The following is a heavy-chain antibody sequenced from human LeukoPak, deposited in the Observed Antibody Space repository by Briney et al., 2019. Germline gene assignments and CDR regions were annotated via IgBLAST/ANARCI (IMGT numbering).Heavy chain of an antibody. Sequence: ASVKVSCKASGYTFTSYGISWVRQAPGRGLEWMGWISAYNGNTNYAQKLQGRVTMTTDTSTSTAYMELRSLRSDDTAVYYCARDQWATMVRGVTPDYYYYGMDVWGQGTTVTVSS. J-gene: IGHJ6*02. D-gene: IGHD3-10*01. V-gene: IGHV1-18*01. CDR2: ISAYNGNT. CDR1: GYTFTSYG. CDR3: ARDQWATMVRGVTPDYYYYGMDV.